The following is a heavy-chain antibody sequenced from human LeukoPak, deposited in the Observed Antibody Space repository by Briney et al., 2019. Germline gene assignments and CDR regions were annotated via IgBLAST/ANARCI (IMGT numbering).Heavy chain of an antibody. V-gene: IGHV3-23*01. CDR3: AKERSSGWPFDY. J-gene: IGHJ4*02. CDR1: GFTFSSYA. CDR2: ISGSGDRR. D-gene: IGHD6-19*01. Sequence: PGGSLRLSCAASGFTFSSYAMSWVRQAPGKGLEWVSGISGSGDRRHDADSVKGRFTISRDNSKNTVYLQMNSLRADDTAVYYCAKERSSGWPFDYWGQGTLVTVSS.